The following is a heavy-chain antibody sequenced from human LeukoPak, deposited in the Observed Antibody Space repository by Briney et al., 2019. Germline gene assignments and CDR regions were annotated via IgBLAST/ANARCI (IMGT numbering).Heavy chain of an antibody. V-gene: IGHV5-51*01. D-gene: IGHD3-22*01. J-gene: IGHJ3*02. Sequence: PGASLQISCKGSGYIFTSYWIGWVRPLGGKGLEGMGIIYPGDSDTRYSTSFQGQVTISADKSISTAYLQWSSLKASDTAMYYCARHASQSDSTMIVVVISDRDAFDIWGQGTVVTVSS. CDR3: ARHASQSDSTMIVVVISDRDAFDI. CDR2: IYPGDSDT. CDR1: GYIFTSYW.